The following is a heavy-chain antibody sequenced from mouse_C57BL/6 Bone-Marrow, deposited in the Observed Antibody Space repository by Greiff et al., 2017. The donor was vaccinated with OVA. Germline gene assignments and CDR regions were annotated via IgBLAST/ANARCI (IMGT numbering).Heavy chain of an antibody. D-gene: IGHD1-1*01. V-gene: IGHV1-76*01. CDR1: GYTFTDYY. J-gene: IGHJ2*01. CDR2: IYPGSGNT. Sequence: QVQLQQSGAELVRPGASVKLSCKASGYTFTDYYINWVKQRPGQGLEWIARIYPGSGNTYYNEKFKGKATLTAEKSSSTAYMQLSSLTSEDSAVYFCARSDYYGSIYYFDYWGQGTTLTVSS. CDR3: ARSDYYGSIYYFDY.